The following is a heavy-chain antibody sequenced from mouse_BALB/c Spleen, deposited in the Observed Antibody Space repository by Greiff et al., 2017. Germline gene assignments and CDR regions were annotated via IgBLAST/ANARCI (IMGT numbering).Heavy chain of an antibody. CDR2: ISYSGST. CDR1: GYSITSDYA. Sequence: EVQLQESGPGLVKPSQSLSLTCTVTGYSITSDYAWNWIRQFPGNKLGWMGYISYSGSTSYNPSLKSRISITRDTSKNQFFLQLNSVTTEDTATYYCARGGSSNFDYWGQGTTLTVSS. V-gene: IGHV3-2*02. CDR3: ARGGSSNFDY. D-gene: IGHD3-1*01. J-gene: IGHJ2*01.